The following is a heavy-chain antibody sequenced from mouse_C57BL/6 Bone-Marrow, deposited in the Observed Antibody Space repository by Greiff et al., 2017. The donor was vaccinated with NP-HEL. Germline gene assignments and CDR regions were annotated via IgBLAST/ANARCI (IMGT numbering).Heavy chain of an antibody. J-gene: IGHJ3*01. D-gene: IGHD2-3*01. CDR2: INPNYGTT. CDR3: ASSYDAWFAY. V-gene: IGHV1-39*01. CDR1: GYSFTDYN. Sequence: LQESGPELVKPGASVKISCKASGYSFTDYNMNWVKQSTGKSLEWIGVINPNYGTTSYNQKFKGKATLTVDQSSSTAYMRLNSLTSEDSAVCYCASSYDAWFAYWGQGTLVTVSA.